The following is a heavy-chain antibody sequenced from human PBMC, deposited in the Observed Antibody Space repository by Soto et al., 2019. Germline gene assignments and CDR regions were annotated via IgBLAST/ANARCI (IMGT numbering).Heavy chain of an antibody. Sequence: SSETLSLTCTVSGGSISSGDYYWSWIRQPPGKGLEWIGYIYYSGSTYYNPSLKSRVTISVDTSKNQFSLKLSSVTAADTAVYYCASFPTAVIKGYFDYWGQGTLVTVSS. CDR1: GGSISSGDYY. CDR3: ASFPTAVIKGYFDY. V-gene: IGHV4-30-4*01. CDR2: IYYSGST. J-gene: IGHJ4*02.